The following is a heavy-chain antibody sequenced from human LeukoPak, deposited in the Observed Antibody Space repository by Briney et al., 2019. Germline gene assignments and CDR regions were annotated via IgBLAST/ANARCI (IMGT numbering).Heavy chain of an antibody. CDR1: GYSFTSYW. J-gene: IGHJ5*02. CDR3: ARRSVSDPKGYSSSWAPYNWFDP. V-gene: IGHV5-51*01. Sequence: GESLKISCKGSGYSFTSYWIGWVRQMPGKGLEWMGIIYPGDSDTRYSPSFQGQVTISADKSISTAYLQWSSLKASDTAMYYCARRSVSDPKGYSSSWAPYNWFDPWGQGTLVTVSS. D-gene: IGHD6-13*01. CDR2: IYPGDSDT.